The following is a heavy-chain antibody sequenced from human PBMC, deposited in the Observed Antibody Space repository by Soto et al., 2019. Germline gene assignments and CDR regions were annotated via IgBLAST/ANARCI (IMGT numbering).Heavy chain of an antibody. CDR1: GGSISSGGYY. J-gene: IGHJ6*02. CDR2: VYYSGST. D-gene: IGHD3-22*01. CDR3: ARDLLTYYYDSSGYYTPDYYYYYGMDV. V-gene: IGHV4-31*03. Sequence: KPSETLSLTCTVSGGSISSGGYYWRWIRQHPGKGLEWIGYVYYSGSTYYNPSLKSRVTISVDTSKNQFSLKLSSVTAADTAVYYCARDLLTYYYDSSGYYTPDYYYYYGMDVWGQGTTVTVSS.